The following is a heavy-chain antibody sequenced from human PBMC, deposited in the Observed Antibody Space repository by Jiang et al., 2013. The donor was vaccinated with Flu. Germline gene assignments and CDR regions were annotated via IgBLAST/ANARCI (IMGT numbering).Heavy chain of an antibody. CDR3: ARGLLTSEYYYYYYMDV. CDR1: GGSFSGYY. J-gene: IGHJ6*03. D-gene: IGHD1-14*01. Sequence: LLKPSETLSLTCAVYGGSFSGYYWSWIRQPPGKGLEWIGEINHSGSTNYNPSLKSRVTISVDTSKNQFSLKLSSVTAADTAVYYCARGLLTSEYYYYYYMDVWG. V-gene: IGHV4-34*01. CDR2: INHSGST.